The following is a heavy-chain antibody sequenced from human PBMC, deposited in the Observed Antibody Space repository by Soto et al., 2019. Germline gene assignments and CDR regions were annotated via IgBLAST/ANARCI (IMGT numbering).Heavy chain of an antibody. V-gene: IGHV1-18*01. CDR2: ISAYNGNT. J-gene: IGHJ4*02. Sequence: SVEVCFKASCYTFTSYGISWVRQAPGQGLEWMGWISAYNGNTNYAQKLQGRVTMTTDTSTSTAYMELRSLRSDDTAVYYCARVLRYFDWSSVGGYFDYWGQGTLVTVSS. CDR1: CYTFTSYG. CDR3: ARVLRYFDWSSVGGYFDY. D-gene: IGHD3-9*01.